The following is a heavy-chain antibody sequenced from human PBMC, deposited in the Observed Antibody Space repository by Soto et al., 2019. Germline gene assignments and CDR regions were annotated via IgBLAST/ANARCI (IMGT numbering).Heavy chain of an antibody. CDR2: IYYSGNT. V-gene: IGHV4-59*01. CDR1: GASISSNY. J-gene: IGHJ6*02. CDR3: ARGPYYYYYGLDV. Sequence: XETLSLTCFVSGASISSNYWSWIRQPPGKGLEWIGYIYYSGNTNYNPSLKSRVIISIDTSKNHFFLKLSSVTAADTAVYYCARGPYYYYYGLDVWGQGTTVTVSS.